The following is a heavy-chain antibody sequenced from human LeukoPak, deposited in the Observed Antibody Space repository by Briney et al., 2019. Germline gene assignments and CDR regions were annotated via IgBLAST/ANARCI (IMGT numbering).Heavy chain of an antibody. D-gene: IGHD2-15*01. J-gene: IGHJ4*02. CDR1: GFTFSSYA. Sequence: GGSLRLSCAASGFTFSSYAMNWVRQAPGKGLEWVSAISGSGSNTYYADSVKGRFTISRDNSKNTMYLQMNTLRAEDTAVYYCARVTCSGGSCYSFDYWGQGTLVTVSS. CDR2: ISGSGSNT. CDR3: ARVTCSGGSCYSFDY. V-gene: IGHV3-23*01.